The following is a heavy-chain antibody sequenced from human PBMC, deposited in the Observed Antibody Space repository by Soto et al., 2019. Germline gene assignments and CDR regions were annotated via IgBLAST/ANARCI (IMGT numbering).Heavy chain of an antibody. CDR2: IWHDGTNK. CDR1: GFTFNSFG. CDR3: ARTGLQIVQATSYYYRLDV. D-gene: IGHD2-8*01. V-gene: IGHV3-33*01. Sequence: QVQLVESGGGVVQPGTSLRLSCEASGFTFNSFGMHWVRQAPGKGLEWVAVIWHDGTNKYYVDSVKGRFTISRDNSKDTLYLQMNNLRAEDTAVYYCARTGLQIVQATSYYYRLDVWGQGTTVTVSS. J-gene: IGHJ6*02.